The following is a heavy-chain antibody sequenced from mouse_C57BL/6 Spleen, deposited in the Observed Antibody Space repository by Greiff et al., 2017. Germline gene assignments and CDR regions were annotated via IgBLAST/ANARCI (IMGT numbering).Heavy chain of an antibody. V-gene: IGHV5-9*01. CDR3: ARHDGNYEDY. J-gene: IGHJ2*01. CDR1: GFTFSSYT. CDR2: ISGGGGNT. D-gene: IGHD2-1*01. Sequence: EVMLVESGGGLVKPGGSLKLSCAASGFTFSSYTMSWVRQTPEKRLEWVATISGGGGNTYYPDSVKGRFTISRDNAKNTLYLQMSSLRSEDTALYYCARHDGNYEDYWGQGTTLTVSS.